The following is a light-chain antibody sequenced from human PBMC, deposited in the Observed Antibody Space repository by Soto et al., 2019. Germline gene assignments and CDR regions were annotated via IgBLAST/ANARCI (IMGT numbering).Light chain of an antibody. CDR2: VAS. CDR1: QDIGTW. Sequence: DIQLTQSPSSVSASVGARVTITCRASQDIGTWLAWYQQKPGKALKLLIYVASNLQRGVQSRFSGAESGTDCNLTITMLQPEDVATYHCQHADSFPFTFGPGTKVDF. J-gene: IGKJ3*01. CDR3: QHADSFPFT. V-gene: IGKV1-12*01.